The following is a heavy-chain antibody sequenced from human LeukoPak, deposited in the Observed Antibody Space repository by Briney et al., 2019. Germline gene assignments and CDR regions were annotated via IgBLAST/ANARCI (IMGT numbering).Heavy chain of an antibody. J-gene: IGHJ2*01. CDR2: ISTDSTYT. Sequence: GGSLRLSCTASGFTFSDYYMTWIRQAPGKGLEWLSYISTDSTYTNYADSVKGRFTISRDNAKSSLYLQLNSLTAEDTAVYYCTREDNWYFDLWGRGTLVTVSS. CDR1: GFTFSDYY. CDR3: TREDNWYFDL. V-gene: IGHV3-11*05.